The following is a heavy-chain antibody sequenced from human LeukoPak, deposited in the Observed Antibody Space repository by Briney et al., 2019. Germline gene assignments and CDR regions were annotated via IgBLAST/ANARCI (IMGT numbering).Heavy chain of an antibody. Sequence: GGSLRLSCAASGFTFSDYYMSWIRQAPGKGLEWVSYISSSGSAIYYADSVKGRFTISRDNAKNSLYLQMNSLRAEDTAVYYCASWDRLLYYDAFDIWGQGTMVTVSS. D-gene: IGHD2-2*02. CDR2: ISSSGSAI. CDR3: ASWDRLLYYDAFDI. CDR1: GFTFSDYY. J-gene: IGHJ3*02. V-gene: IGHV3-11*04.